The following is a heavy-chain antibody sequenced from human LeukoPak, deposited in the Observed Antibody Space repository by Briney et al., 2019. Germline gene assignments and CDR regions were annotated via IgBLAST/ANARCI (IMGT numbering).Heavy chain of an antibody. J-gene: IGHJ6*02. D-gene: IGHD3-9*01. CDR1: GYTFTGYY. CDR3: ARAGHYDILTGYYRGAMDI. V-gene: IGHV1-2*02. Sequence: ASVKVSCKASGYTFTGYYMHWVRQAPGQGLEWMGWINPNSGSTNYAQKFQGRVTMTRDTSISTAYMELSRLRSDDTAVYYCARAGHYDILTGYYRGAMDIWGQGTTVTVSS. CDR2: INPNSGST.